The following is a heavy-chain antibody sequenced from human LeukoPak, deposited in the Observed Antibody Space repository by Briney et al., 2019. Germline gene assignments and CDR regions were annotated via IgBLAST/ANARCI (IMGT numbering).Heavy chain of an antibody. CDR2: IFSNDEK. V-gene: IGHV2-26*01. Sequence: SGPTLVKPTETLTLTCTVSGFSLSNARMGVSWIRQPPGKALEWLAHIFSNDEKSYSTSLKSRLTISKDTSKSQVVLTMTNMDPVDTATYYCARIPEWLLPKMWALHIWGQGTMVTVSS. CDR1: GFSLSNARMG. CDR3: ARIPEWLLPKMWALHI. D-gene: IGHD3-22*01. J-gene: IGHJ3*02.